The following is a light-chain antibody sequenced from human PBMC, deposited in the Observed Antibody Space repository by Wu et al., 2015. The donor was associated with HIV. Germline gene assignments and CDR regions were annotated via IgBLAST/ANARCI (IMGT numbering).Light chain of an antibody. CDR2: GAS. J-gene: IGKJ2*01. Sequence: DIVLTQSPATLSLSPGGRATLSCRASQRVSTFVAWYQHRPGRAPRLVIYGASNRATGIPARFSGSGSETDFTLTISSLEPEDFAVYYCQQRSNWPYTFGQGTKVEIK. CDR1: QRVSTF. CDR3: QQRSNWPYT. V-gene: IGKV3-11*01.